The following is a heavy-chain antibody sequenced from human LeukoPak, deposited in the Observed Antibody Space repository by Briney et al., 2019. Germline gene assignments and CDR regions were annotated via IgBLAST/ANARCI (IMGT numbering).Heavy chain of an antibody. CDR1: GFTVSSNY. CDR3: ARDQGATTYYYYGMDV. CDR2: IYSGGST. Sequence: GGSLRLSCAASGFTVSSNYMSWVRQAPGKGLEWFSVIYSGGSTYYADSVKGRFTISRDNSKNTLYLQMNSLRAEDTAVYYCARDQGATTYYYYGMDVWGQGTTVTVSS. V-gene: IGHV3-66*01. D-gene: IGHD1-26*01. J-gene: IGHJ6*02.